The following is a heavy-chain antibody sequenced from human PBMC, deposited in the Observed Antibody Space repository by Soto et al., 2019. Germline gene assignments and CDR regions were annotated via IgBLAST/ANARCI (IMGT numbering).Heavy chain of an antibody. J-gene: IGHJ6*02. CDR3: TTDLFLGGMDV. Sequence: EVQLVESGGGLVKPGESLRLSCAASGLTFSNAWMSWVRQTPGKGLEWVGRIKSKSAGGTTDYAAAVKGRFTISRDDSKNTLYLQMNSLKTEDTAVYYCTTDLFLGGMDVWGQGTTVTVSS. CDR1: GLTFSNAW. CDR2: IKSKSAGGTT. V-gene: IGHV3-15*01.